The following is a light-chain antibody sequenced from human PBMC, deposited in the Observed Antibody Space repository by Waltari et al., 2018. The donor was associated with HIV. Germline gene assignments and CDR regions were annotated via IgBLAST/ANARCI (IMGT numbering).Light chain of an antibody. Sequence: SYVLTQPPSVSVAPGQTARITCGVTNIGATSVLCYRHTLGQVPVLVGYDDVGRPSGMSDRFSGSNSGNTAALLITGADVGDEAEYYCQVWDMTSDHFVFGPGTTVTVL. V-gene: IGLV3-21*02. CDR1: NIGATS. CDR2: DDV. CDR3: QVWDMTSDHFV. J-gene: IGLJ1*01.